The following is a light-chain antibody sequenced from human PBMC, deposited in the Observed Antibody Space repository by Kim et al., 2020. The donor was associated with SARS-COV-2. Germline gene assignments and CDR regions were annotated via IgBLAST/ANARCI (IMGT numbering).Light chain of an antibody. CDR3: LQNYNYPIT. CDR1: HVIKND. Sequence: AIQITQSPSSLSASVGDRVTITCRASHVIKNDLGWYQQKPGKAPKLLIFAASSLQSGVPSRFSGSGSGTDFTLTISSLQPEDFATYYCLQNYNYPITFGQGTRLEIK. CDR2: AAS. V-gene: IGKV1-6*01. J-gene: IGKJ5*01.